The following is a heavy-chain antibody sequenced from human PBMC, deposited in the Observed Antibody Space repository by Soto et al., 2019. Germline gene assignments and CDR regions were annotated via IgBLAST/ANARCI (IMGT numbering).Heavy chain of an antibody. J-gene: IGHJ4*02. CDR2: INAGNGDT. V-gene: IGHV1-3*01. Sequence: ASVKVSCKASGYTFTSYAMHWVRQAPGQRLEWMGWINAGNGDTKYSQKFQGRVTITRDTSASTAYMELSSLRSEDTAVYYCARGVARDLNDYWGQGTLVTVSS. CDR3: ARGVARDLNDY. CDR1: GYTFTSYA. D-gene: IGHD2-15*01.